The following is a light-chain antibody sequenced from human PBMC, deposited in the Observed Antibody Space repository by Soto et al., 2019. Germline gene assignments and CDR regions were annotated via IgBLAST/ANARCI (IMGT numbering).Light chain of an antibody. CDR2: GAS. V-gene: IGKV3-15*01. CDR3: QQYNNWPPWT. CDR1: QSVSSN. J-gene: IGKJ1*01. Sequence: EIVMAHSPATLSVSQGERANLSCRASQSVSSNLAWYQQKPGQAPRLLIYGASTRATGIPARFSGSGSGTEFNLTISSLQSEDFAVYYCQQYNNWPPWTFGQGPKLEI.